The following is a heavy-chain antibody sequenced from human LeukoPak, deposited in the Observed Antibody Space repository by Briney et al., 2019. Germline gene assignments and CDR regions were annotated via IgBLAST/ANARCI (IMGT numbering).Heavy chain of an antibody. J-gene: IGHJ4*02. CDR3: ARDRPDSSGWYGGFDY. D-gene: IGHD6-19*01. V-gene: IGHV1-46*01. Sequence: ASVKVSCKASGYTFTSYYMHWVRQAPGQGLEWMGIINPSGGSTSYAQKFQGRVTMTRDTPTSTVYMELSSLRSEDTAVYYCARDRPDSSGWYGGFDYWGQGTLVTVSS. CDR1: GYTFTSYY. CDR2: INPSGGST.